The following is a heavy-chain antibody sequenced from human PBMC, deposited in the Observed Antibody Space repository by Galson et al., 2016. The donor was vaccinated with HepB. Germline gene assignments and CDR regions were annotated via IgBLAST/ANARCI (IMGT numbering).Heavy chain of an antibody. CDR1: GFSLSTSGVG. J-gene: IGHJ4*02. CDR2: IYWDDDK. CDR3: AHSRFAYIFDY. Sequence: PALVKPTQTLTLTCTFSGFSLSTSGVGVGWIRQPPGKALEWLALIYWDDDKRYSPSLKSRLTITKDTSKNQVVLTMTNIDPVDTATYYCAHSRFAYIFDYWGQGTLVTFSS. V-gene: IGHV2-5*02. D-gene: IGHD3-16*01.